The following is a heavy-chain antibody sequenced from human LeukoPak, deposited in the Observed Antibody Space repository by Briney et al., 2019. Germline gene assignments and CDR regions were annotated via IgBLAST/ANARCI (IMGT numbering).Heavy chain of an antibody. CDR2: FDPEDGET. CDR1: GYTLTELS. J-gene: IGHJ4*02. D-gene: IGHD1-14*01. V-gene: IGHV1-24*01. Sequence: ASVKVSCKVSGYTLTELSMHWVRQAPGKGLEWMGGFDPEDGETIYAQKFQGRVTMTEDTSTDTAYMELSSLRSEDMAVYYCATDYPTPLLDRRFRFPNFDYWGQGTLVTVSS. CDR3: ATDYPTPLLDRRFRFPNFDY.